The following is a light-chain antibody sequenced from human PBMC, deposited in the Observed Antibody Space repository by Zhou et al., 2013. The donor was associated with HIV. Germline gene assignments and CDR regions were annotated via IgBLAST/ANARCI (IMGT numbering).Light chain of an antibody. CDR2: GSY. V-gene: IGKV1-39*01. Sequence: DIQMTQSPSSLSASVGDRVTITCRASQSISTSLNWYQQKLGKAPKLLIYGSYNLASGAPSRFSGSGSGTDFALTISSLQGEDFATYYCQQSDSVPITFGQGTRLEVK. CDR1: QSISTS. J-gene: IGKJ5*01. CDR3: QQSDSVPIT.